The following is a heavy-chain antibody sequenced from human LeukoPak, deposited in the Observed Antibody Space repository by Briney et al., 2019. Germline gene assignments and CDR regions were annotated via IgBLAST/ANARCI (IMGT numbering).Heavy chain of an antibody. V-gene: IGHV4-34*01. CDR3: ARGPTYYYDSSGYSFCFQH. CDR2: INHSGST. J-gene: IGHJ1*01. Sequence: SETLSLTCAVYGGSFSGYYWSWIRQPPGKGLEWIGEINHSGSTNYNPSLKSRVTISVDTSKNQFSLKLSSVTAADTAVYYCARGPTYYYDSSGYSFCFQHWGQGTLVTVSS. CDR1: GGSFSGYY. D-gene: IGHD3-22*01.